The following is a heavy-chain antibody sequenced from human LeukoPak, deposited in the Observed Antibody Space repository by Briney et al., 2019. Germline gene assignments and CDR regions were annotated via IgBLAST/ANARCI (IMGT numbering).Heavy chain of an antibody. CDR1: GFTFSSYA. CDR2: ISYDGSNK. CDR3: ARAADYDFWSGYLDLYFDY. Sequence: GGSLRLSCAASGFTFSSYAMHWVRQAPGKGLEWVAVISYDGSNKYYADSVKGRFAISRDNSKNTLYLQMNSLRAEDTAVYYCARAADYDFWSGYLDLYFDYWGQGTLVTVSS. J-gene: IGHJ4*02. V-gene: IGHV3-30*09. D-gene: IGHD3-3*01.